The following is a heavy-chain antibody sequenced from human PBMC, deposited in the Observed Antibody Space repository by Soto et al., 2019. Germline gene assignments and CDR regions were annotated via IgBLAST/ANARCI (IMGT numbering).Heavy chain of an antibody. CDR1: GYTFTSYY. J-gene: IGHJ4*02. D-gene: IGHD3-10*01. CDR2: INPSGGST. V-gene: IGHV1-46*01. CDR3: ARVPGYNYGSGSMWYFDY. Sequence: QVQLVQSGAEVKKPGASVKVSCKASGYTFTSYYMHWVRQAPGQGLEWMGIINPSGGSTSYAQKPQGRVTMTTDTSTSTAYMELRSLRSDDTAVYYCARVPGYNYGSGSMWYFDYWGQGTLVTVSS.